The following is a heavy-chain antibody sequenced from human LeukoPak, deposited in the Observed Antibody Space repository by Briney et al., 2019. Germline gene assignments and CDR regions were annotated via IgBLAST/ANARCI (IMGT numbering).Heavy chain of an antibody. CDR3: ASQLMVADY. V-gene: IGHV3-21*01. Sequence: XXLEWVSSISSSCTYIYYADSVKGRFTISRDNAKNSLYLQMNSLRAEDTAVYYCASQLMVADYWGQGTLVTVSS. D-gene: IGHD2-8*01. CDR2: ISSSCTYI. J-gene: IGHJ4*02.